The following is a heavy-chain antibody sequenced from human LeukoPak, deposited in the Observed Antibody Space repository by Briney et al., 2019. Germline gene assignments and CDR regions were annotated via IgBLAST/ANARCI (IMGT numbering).Heavy chain of an antibody. CDR2: ITSSSSTI. CDR1: GFTFSSYS. D-gene: IGHD5-18*01. CDR3: ARGAAGMAYFDY. Sequence: PGGSLRLSCAASGFTFSSYSMNWVRQAPGKGLEWVSYITSSSSTIYYADSVKGRFTISRDNAKNSLYLQMNSLRDEDAAAYYCARGAAGMAYFDYWGQGTLVTVSS. V-gene: IGHV3-48*02. J-gene: IGHJ4*02.